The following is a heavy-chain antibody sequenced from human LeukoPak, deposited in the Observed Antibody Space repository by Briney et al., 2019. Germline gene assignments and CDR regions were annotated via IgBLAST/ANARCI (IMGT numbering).Heavy chain of an antibody. Sequence: SVKVSCKASGGTFSSYAISWVRQAPGQGLEWMGRIIPILGIANYAQKFQGRVTITTDESTSTAYMELSSLRSEDTAVYYCARDMGSSSSEGWFDPWGQGTLVTVSS. D-gene: IGHD6-6*01. CDR2: IIPILGIA. J-gene: IGHJ5*02. CDR3: ARDMGSSSSEGWFDP. CDR1: GGTFSSYA. V-gene: IGHV1-69*04.